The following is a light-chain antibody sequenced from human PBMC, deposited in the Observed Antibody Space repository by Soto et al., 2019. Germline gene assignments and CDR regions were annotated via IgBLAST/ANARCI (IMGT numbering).Light chain of an antibody. CDR2: DAS. Sequence: DIQMTQSPSTLSASIGDRVTITCRASQSISTWVAWYQQKPGKAPKVLIYDASTLESGVPSRFSGSASGTEFTLTITSLQPDDFATYYCQQYNSYWTFGQGTKV. J-gene: IGKJ1*01. V-gene: IGKV1-5*01. CDR3: QQYNSYWT. CDR1: QSISTW.